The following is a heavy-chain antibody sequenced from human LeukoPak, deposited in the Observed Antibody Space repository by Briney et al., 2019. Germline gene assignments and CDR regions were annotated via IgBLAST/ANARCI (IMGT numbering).Heavy chain of an antibody. D-gene: IGHD3-10*01. Sequence: SETLSLTCAVSGGSISSSNWWSWVRQPPGKGLEWIGEIYHSGNTNYSVSLESRVTISVDKSKNQFSLKLSSVTAADTAVYYCARYYYGSGRAYSMDVWGQGTTVTVSS. CDR1: GGSISSSNW. CDR2: IYHSGNT. J-gene: IGHJ6*02. V-gene: IGHV4-4*02. CDR3: ARYYYGSGRAYSMDV.